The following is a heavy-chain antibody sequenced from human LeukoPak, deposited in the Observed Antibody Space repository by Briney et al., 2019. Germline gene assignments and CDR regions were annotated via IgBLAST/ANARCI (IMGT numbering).Heavy chain of an antibody. Sequence: GGSLRLSCTASGFNFGAYDMRWARHAPGKGLEWVGLIRGRAYGETTEYAASVKGTFTLSRDNSRSIAYLHMNSLKTEDTAVYYCARMNRGGVRAVMFDPWGQGTLVTVSS. CDR3: ARMNRGGVRAVMFDP. CDR1: GFNFGAYD. J-gene: IGHJ5*02. V-gene: IGHV3-49*04. CDR2: IRGRAYGETT. D-gene: IGHD3-10*01.